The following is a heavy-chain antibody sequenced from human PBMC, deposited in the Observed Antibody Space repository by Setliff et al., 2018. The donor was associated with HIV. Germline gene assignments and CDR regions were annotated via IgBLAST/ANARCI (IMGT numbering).Heavy chain of an antibody. J-gene: IGHJ3*02. D-gene: IGHD1-20*01. V-gene: IGHV4-61*09. CDR3: ASLYNWNPRGGVGGAFDI. CDR1: GGSISSGSYY. CDR2: IYTSGST. Sequence: SETLSLTCTVSGGSISSGSYYWSWIRQPAGKGLEWIGHIYTSGSTNYNPSLKSRVTILVDTSKKQLSLKMSSVTAADTAVYYCASLYNWNPRGGVGGAFDIWGQGTMGT.